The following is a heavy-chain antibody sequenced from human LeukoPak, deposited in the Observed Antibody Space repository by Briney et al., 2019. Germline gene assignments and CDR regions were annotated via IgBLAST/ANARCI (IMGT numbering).Heavy chain of an antibody. CDR2: IKQDGSEK. V-gene: IGHV3-7*01. D-gene: IGHD4-17*01. J-gene: IGHJ4*02. CDR3: ARDYPSVTTGGGFDY. Sequence: GGSLRLSCAASGFTFSSYWMSWVRQAPGKGLEWVANIKQDGSEKYYVDSVKGRFTISRDNAKNSLYLQMNSLRAEDTAVYYCARDYPSVTTGGGFDYWGQGTLVTVSS. CDR1: GFTFSSYW.